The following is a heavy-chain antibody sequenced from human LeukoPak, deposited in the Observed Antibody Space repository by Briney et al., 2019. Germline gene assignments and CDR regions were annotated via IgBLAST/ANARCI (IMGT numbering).Heavy chain of an antibody. D-gene: IGHD3-10*01. CDR2: MKQDGSEK. Sequence: GGSLRLSCAASGFTFSNYAMSWVRQAPGKGLEWVANMKQDGSEKYYVDSVKGRFTISRDNAKNSLYLQMNSLRAEDTAVYYCARPTARITMVRGVRGNWFDPWGQGTLVTVSS. J-gene: IGHJ5*02. CDR1: GFTFSNYA. CDR3: ARPTARITMVRGVRGNWFDP. V-gene: IGHV3-7*01.